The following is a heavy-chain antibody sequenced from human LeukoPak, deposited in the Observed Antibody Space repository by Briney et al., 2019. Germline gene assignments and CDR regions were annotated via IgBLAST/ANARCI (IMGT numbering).Heavy chain of an antibody. J-gene: IGHJ4*02. D-gene: IGHD3-10*01. Sequence: GGSLRLSCAASGFTFSTYWMHWVRQAPGKGLEWVSYISSSGSTIYYADSVKGRFTISRDNAKNSLYLQMNSLRAEDTAVYYCAREALLWFGELYPVNWGQGTLVTVSS. CDR2: ISSSGSTI. CDR1: GFTFSTYW. V-gene: IGHV3-48*04. CDR3: AREALLWFGELYPVN.